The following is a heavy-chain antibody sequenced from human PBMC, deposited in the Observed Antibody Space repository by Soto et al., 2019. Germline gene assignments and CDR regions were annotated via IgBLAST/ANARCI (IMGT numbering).Heavy chain of an antibody. CDR3: AKDLDGGGRYWYFDL. Sequence: QVQLVQSGAEVKKPGASVKVSCRASGYTFTHYGITCVRQAPGQGLEWLGWINPDNGGKHTVQRLHDRPTLPKDISTTTSYMELWSLIYDDTAVYYCAKDLDGGGRYWYFDLWGRGTLVTVSS. CDR2: INPDNGGK. CDR1: GYTFTHYG. V-gene: IGHV1-18*01. J-gene: IGHJ2*01. D-gene: IGHD2-15*01.